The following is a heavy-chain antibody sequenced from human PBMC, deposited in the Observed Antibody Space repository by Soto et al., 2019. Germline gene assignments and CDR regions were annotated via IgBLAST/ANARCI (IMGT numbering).Heavy chain of an antibody. D-gene: IGHD6-13*01. CDR2: LSHGRGST. CDR1: GITFSIYS. CDR3: ANVTERAAAGRYEYYQYGMDV. J-gene: IGHJ6*02. V-gene: IGHV3-23*01. Sequence: GGPLRLSCPASGITFSIYSMSWVRLAPGKGLEWVSGLSHGRGSTFYADSVKGRFTISRDNAKNTLYLQMSRLRAEDKAVYYRANVTERAAAGRYEYYQYGMDVWGQGATVTVSS.